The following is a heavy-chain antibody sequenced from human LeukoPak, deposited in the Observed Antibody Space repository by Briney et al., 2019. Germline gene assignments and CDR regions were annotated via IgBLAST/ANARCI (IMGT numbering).Heavy chain of an antibody. V-gene: IGHV4-59*01. D-gene: IGHD2-2*01. CDR2: IYGSGST. CDR3: ARQTMLVGYANGLGFNY. CDR1: GASISSWY. J-gene: IGHJ4*02. Sequence: SETLSLTCNVTGASISSWYWSWIRQPPGKGLEWIGDIYGSGSTNYNPSLKSRVSMSADTSKNQISLNLKFVTAADTAVYYCARQTMLVGYANGLGFNYWGEGPLVTVSS.